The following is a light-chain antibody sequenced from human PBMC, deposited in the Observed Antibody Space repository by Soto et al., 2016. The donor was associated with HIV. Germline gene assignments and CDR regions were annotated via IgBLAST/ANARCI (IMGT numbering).Light chain of an antibody. V-gene: IGKV2-30*02. Sequence: DIVMAQTPLSLPATLGQPASISCRSSQSLVHSDGNTYLNWFQQRPGQSPRRLIYNVSKRDSGVPDRFSGSGSGTDFTLKISRVEAEDVGVYYCTQGTKFPITFGQGTRLEI. CDR2: NVS. J-gene: IGKJ5*01. CDR3: TQGTKFPIT. CDR1: QSLVHSDGNTY.